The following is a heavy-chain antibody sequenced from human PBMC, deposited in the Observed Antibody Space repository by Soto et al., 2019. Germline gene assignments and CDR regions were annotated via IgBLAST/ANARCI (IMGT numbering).Heavy chain of an antibody. CDR1: GDTFNNYA. CDR2: VIPVFDVA. J-gene: IGHJ3*02. V-gene: IGHV1-69*02. Sequence: QVQLVQSGAEVKKPGSSAKVSCKASGDTFNNYAINWVRQAPGQGLEWVGRVIPVFDVANYAQKFQGRVTITADKSTSTAYMEVTSLRSEDTAVYYCAPPKGPRQYSGNVRGALDIWGQGTTVIVS. D-gene: IGHD5-12*01. CDR3: APPKGPRQYSGNVRGALDI.